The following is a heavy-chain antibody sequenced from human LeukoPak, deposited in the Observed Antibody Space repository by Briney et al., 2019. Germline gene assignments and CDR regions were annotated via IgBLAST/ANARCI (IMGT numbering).Heavy chain of an antibody. CDR2: IKEDGSLK. J-gene: IGHJ4*02. CDR1: GFGFSNFW. CDR3: VKVAKYYYGSETYYFFEH. V-gene: IGHV3-7*01. D-gene: IGHD3-10*01. Sequence: GGSLRLSCAASGFGFSNFWMSWVRQAPGKGPEWVANIKEDGSLKNYVDSVEGRFTVSRDNAKNTLYLQMNSLRLEDTGIYYCVKVAKYYYGSETYYFFEHWGQGTPVTASS.